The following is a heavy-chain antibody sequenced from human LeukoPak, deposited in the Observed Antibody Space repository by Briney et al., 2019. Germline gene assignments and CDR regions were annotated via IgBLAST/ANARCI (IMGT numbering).Heavy chain of an antibody. CDR1: GFTFSSYS. CDR3: ARAWNDWFDP. J-gene: IGHJ5*02. V-gene: IGHV3-21*01. D-gene: IGHD1-1*01. Sequence: GGSLRLSCAASGFTFSSYSMIWVRQAPGKGLEWVSSISSSSSYIYYADSVKGRFTISRDNAKNSLYLQMNSLRAEDTAVYYCARAWNDWFDPWGQGTLATVSS. CDR2: ISSSSSYI.